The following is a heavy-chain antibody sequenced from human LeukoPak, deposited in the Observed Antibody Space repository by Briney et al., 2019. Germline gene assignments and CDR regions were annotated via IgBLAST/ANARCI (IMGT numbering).Heavy chain of an antibody. V-gene: IGHV1-18*04. CDR1: GYTFTSYY. Sequence: ASVKVSCKASGYTFTSYYMHWVRQAPGQGLEWMGWISAYNGNTNYAQKLQGRVTMTTDTSTSTAYMELRSLRSDDTAVYYCARDLTPYYYDSSGSRSYFDYWGQGTLVTVSS. J-gene: IGHJ4*02. CDR2: ISAYNGNT. CDR3: ARDLTPYYYDSSGSRSYFDY. D-gene: IGHD3-22*01.